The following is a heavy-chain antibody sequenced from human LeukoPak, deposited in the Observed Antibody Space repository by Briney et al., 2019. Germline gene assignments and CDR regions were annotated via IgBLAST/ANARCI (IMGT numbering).Heavy chain of an antibody. CDR1: GDTFSSYA. D-gene: IGHD4-11*01. Sequence: SVKVSCKASGDTFSSYAISWVRQAPGQGLEWMGGIIPIFGTANYAQKFQGRVTITTDESTSTAYMELSSLRSEDTAVYYCATRHKHYSNYFGYWGQGTLVTVSS. CDR3: ATRHKHYSNYFGY. CDR2: IIPIFGTA. J-gene: IGHJ4*02. V-gene: IGHV1-69*05.